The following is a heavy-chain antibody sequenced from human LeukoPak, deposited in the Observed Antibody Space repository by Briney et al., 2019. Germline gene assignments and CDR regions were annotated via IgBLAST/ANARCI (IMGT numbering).Heavy chain of an antibody. J-gene: IGHJ4*02. CDR3: ARDPLGSSGYYLDY. Sequence: SETLSLTCTVSGGSISSYYWSWNRQPAGKGLEWIGRIYTSGSTNYNPSLKSRVTMSVDTSKNQFSLKLSSVTAADTAVYYCARDPLGSSGYYLDYWGQGTLVTVSS. V-gene: IGHV4-4*07. D-gene: IGHD3-22*01. CDR2: IYTSGST. CDR1: GGSISSYY.